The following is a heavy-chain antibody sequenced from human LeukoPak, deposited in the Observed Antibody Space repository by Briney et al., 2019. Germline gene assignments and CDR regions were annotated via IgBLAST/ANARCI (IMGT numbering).Heavy chain of an antibody. CDR3: AKDLTPQMVRGVIIAPGDY. CDR1: GNSW. CDR2: INSDGSWT. J-gene: IGHJ4*02. V-gene: IGHV3-74*01. Sequence: GGSLRLSCAASGNSWMHWVRQAPGKGLVWVSHINSDGSWTSYADSVKGRFTISRDNSKNTLYLQMNSLRAEDTAVYYCAKDLTPQMVRGVIIAPGDYWGQGTLVTVSS. D-gene: IGHD3-10*01.